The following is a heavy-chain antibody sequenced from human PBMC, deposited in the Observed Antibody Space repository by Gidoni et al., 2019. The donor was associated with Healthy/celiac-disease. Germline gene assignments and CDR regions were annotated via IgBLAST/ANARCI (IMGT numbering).Heavy chain of an antibody. D-gene: IGHD3-3*01. J-gene: IGHJ5*02. CDR3: ARAGRYDFWSGYYRNWFDP. V-gene: IGHV1-8*01. CDR1: GYTFTSYD. CDR2: MNPNSGNT. Sequence: QVQLVQSGAEVKKPGASVKVSCKASGYTFTSYDINWVRQATGQGLEWMGWMNPNSGNTGYAQKFQGRVTMTRNTSISTAYMELSSLRSEDTAVYYCARAGRYDFWSGYYRNWFDPWGQGTLVTVSS.